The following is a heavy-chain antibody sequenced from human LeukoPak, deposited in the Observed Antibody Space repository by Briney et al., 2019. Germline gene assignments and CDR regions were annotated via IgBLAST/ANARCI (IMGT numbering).Heavy chain of an antibody. CDR3: ARAGYGSGSPYYGMDV. CDR2: ICTAVDT. Sequence: GGSLRLSCAASGFTFSSYGLHWVRQVTGKGLEWVSAICTAVDTYYPGSVKGRFTISRENAENSLYLQMNSLRVGDTAVYYCARAGYGSGSPYYGMDVWGPGTTVTVSS. J-gene: IGHJ6*02. CDR1: GFTFSSYG. D-gene: IGHD3-10*01. V-gene: IGHV3-13*01.